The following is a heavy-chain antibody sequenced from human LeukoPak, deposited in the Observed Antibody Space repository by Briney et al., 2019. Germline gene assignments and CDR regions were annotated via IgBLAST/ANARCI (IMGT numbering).Heavy chain of an antibody. D-gene: IGHD3-10*01. J-gene: IGHJ6*03. CDR1: GFTFSTYP. V-gene: IGHV3-30*14. CDR2: ISYDGSAT. CDR3: ARGGLNTMVRGVIRYYYMDV. Sequence: GGSLRLSCIASGFTFSTYPMHWVRQAPGKGLEWVAVISYDGSATSYAESVKGRFTFSRDNSKNTLYLQMNSLRAEDTAVYYCARGGLNTMVRGVIRYYYMDVWGKGTTVTISS.